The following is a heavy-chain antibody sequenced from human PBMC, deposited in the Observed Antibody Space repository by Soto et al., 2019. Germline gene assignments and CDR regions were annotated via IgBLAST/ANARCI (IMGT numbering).Heavy chain of an antibody. CDR1: GFTFSSYG. Sequence: QVQLVESGGGVVQPGRSLRLSCAASGFTFSSYGMHWVRQAPGKGLEWVAVIWYDGSNKYYADSVKGRFTISRDNSKNTLYLQMNSLRAEDTAVYYCAREGSRSFGFDPWGQGTLVTVSS. CDR2: IWYDGSNK. J-gene: IGHJ5*02. CDR3: AREGSRSFGFDP. D-gene: IGHD6-6*01. V-gene: IGHV3-33*01.